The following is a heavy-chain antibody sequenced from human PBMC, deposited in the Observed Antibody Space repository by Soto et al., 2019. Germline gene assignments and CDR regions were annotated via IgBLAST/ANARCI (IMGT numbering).Heavy chain of an antibody. J-gene: IGHJ6*02. D-gene: IGHD6-13*01. CDR2: INAGNGNT. Sequence: ASVKVSCKASGYTFTSYAMHWVRQAPGQRLEWMGWINAGNGNTKYSQKFQGRVTITRDTSASTAYMELSSLRSEDTAVYYCAIRIAAAATRPYYGMGVWGQGTTVTVSS. CDR1: GYTFTSYA. V-gene: IGHV1-3*01. CDR3: AIRIAAAATRPYYGMGV.